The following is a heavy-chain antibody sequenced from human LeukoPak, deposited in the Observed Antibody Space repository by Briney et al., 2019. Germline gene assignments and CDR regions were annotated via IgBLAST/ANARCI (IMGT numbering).Heavy chain of an antibody. CDR2: IKRDGSEK. CDR3: ARDVYYYDSSGHDF. J-gene: IGHJ4*02. V-gene: IGHV3-7*01. Sequence: GGSLRLSCAASGFTFSNYWMNWVRQAPGMGLEWVANIKRDGSEKYYVDSVRGRFTISRDNVKNSLYLQLSSLKAEDTGICYCARDVYYYDSSGHDFWGQGTLVTVSS. D-gene: IGHD3-22*01. CDR1: GFTFSNYW.